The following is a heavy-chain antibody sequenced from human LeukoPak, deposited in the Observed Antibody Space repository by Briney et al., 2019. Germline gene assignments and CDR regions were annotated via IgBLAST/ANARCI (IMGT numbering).Heavy chain of an antibody. CDR2: TRYDEDNK. J-gene: IGHJ4*02. CDR3: AKDTSTISVSGTCFDY. Sequence: GGSLRLSCAASGFTFSSYGMNWVRQAPGKGLEWVAFTRYDEDNKYYADSVKGRFTISRDNSKNTLYLQMNSLRAEDTAVYYCAKDTSTISVSGTCFDYWGQGTLVTVSS. D-gene: IGHD6-13*01. CDR1: GFTFSSYG. V-gene: IGHV3-30*02.